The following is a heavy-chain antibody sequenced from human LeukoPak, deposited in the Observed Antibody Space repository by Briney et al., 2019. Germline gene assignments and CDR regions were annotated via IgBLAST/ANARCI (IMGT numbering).Heavy chain of an antibody. V-gene: IGHV1-69*13. CDR1: GGTFSSYA. J-gene: IGHJ4*02. Sequence: VASVKVSCKASGGTFSSYAISWVRQAPGQGLEWMGGIIPIFGTANYAQKFQGRVTITADESTSTAYMELSSLRSEDTAVYYCAKCYDSRRAEKYYFDYWGQGTLVTVSS. CDR3: AKCYDSRRAEKYYFDY. CDR2: IIPIFGTA. D-gene: IGHD3-22*01.